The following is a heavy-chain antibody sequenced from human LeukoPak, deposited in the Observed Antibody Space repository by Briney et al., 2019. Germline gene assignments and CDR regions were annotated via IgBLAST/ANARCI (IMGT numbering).Heavy chain of an antibody. D-gene: IGHD6-6*01. Sequence: SCAASRFTFSSYAMHWVRQAPGKGLEWVAVISYDGSNKYYADSVKGRFTISRDNSKNTLYLQMNSLRAEDTAVYYCARDGLDSSSSYFDYWGQGTLVTVSS. CDR1: RFTFSSYA. J-gene: IGHJ4*02. CDR2: ISYDGSNK. CDR3: ARDGLDSSSSYFDY. V-gene: IGHV3-30-3*01.